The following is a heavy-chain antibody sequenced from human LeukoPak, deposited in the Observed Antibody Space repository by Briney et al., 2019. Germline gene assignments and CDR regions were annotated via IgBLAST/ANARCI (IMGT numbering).Heavy chain of an antibody. V-gene: IGHV3-23*01. CDR2: ISGSGGST. D-gene: IGHD3-16*02. J-gene: IGHJ4*02. CDR3: AKEGGDLSWDLTN. CDR1: GFTFSSYA. Sequence: GGSLRLSCAASGFTFSSYAMSWVRQAPGKGLEWVSAISGSGGSTYYADSVKGRFIISRDSSKNMLYLQMNSLRAEDTAVYYCAKEGGDLSWDLTNWGQGTLVTVSS.